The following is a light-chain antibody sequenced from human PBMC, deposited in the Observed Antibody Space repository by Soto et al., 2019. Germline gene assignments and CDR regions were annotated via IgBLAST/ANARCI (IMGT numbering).Light chain of an antibody. CDR3: QQSGYSRLT. Sequence: VLTQSPGTLSLSPGERAILSCRASQSVVNSYLAWFHHKPGQAAMLLIDDASRSATGIPDRFSGSGSGTDFTLTVSRLAPEDFAVYYEQQSGYSRLTFGRGTIVDIK. J-gene: IGKJ3*01. V-gene: IGKV3-20*01. CDR1: QSVVNSY. CDR2: DAS.